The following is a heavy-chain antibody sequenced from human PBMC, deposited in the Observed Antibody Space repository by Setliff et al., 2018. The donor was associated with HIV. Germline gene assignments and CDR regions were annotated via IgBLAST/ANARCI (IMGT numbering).Heavy chain of an antibody. J-gene: IGHJ3*01. CDR3: ARARITMTGGRLEPYAFDR. D-gene: IGHD3-22*01. CDR2: VHSTGTT. CDR1: GGSFSTYY. Sequence: ASETLSLTCTVSGGSFSTYYWSWIRQPAGEGLEYVGRVHSTGTTIYNPSLKSRVTMSVDTSKNQLSLKLRSVTAADTAVYYCARARITMTGGRLEPYAFDRWGQGTKGTVSS. V-gene: IGHV4-4*07.